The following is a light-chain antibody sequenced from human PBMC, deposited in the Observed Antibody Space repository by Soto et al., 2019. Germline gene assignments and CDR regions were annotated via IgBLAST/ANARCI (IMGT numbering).Light chain of an antibody. CDR3: LLPESGTFVF. J-gene: IGLJ2*01. CDR2: DTN. Sequence: QAVVTQEPSLTVSPGGTVTLTCGSSTGAVTSGHFPSWFQQKPGQAPRTLIYDTNNKQSWTPARFSGSVLGGKAALTLSGAQPEDEAEVSCLLPESGTFVFFGGWTNLTVL. V-gene: IGLV7-46*01. CDR1: TGAVTSGHF.